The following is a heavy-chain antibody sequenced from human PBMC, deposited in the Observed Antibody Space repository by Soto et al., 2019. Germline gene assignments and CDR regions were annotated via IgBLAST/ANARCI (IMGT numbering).Heavy chain of an antibody. CDR2: ISAYNGNT. J-gene: IGHJ5*02. V-gene: IGHV1-18*01. CDR1: GYTFTSYG. Sequence: QVQLVQSGAEVKKPGASVKVSCKASGYTFTSYGISWVRQAPGQGLEWMGWISAYNGNTNYAHKLQRRVTRTNYTPTKAAYMELRSLRSDDTAVYYCARGTEYDILPGQLNWFDPWGQGTLVTVSS. CDR3: ARGTEYDILPGQLNWFDP. D-gene: IGHD3-9*01.